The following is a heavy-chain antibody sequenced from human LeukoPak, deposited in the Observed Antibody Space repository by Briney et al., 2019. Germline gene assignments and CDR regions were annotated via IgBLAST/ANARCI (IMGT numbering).Heavy chain of an antibody. CDR3: ARAGELRAFDI. Sequence: ASVKVSCKVSGYTLTELSMHWVRQAPGKGLEWMGGFDPEDGETIYAQKFQGRVTITADKSTSTAYMELSSLRSEDTAVYYCARAGELRAFDIWGQGTMVIVSS. V-gene: IGHV1-24*01. J-gene: IGHJ3*02. CDR2: FDPEDGET. CDR1: GYTLTELS. D-gene: IGHD1-26*01.